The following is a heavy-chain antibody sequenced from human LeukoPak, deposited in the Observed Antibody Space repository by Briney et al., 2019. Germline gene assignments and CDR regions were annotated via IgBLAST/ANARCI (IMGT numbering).Heavy chain of an antibody. Sequence: GGSLRLSCAASGFTFSNAWMSWVRQAPGKGLEWVSGINWNGGSIGYADSVKGRFTISRDNAKNSLYLQMNSLRAEDTALYHCARMYGSGSYYNYMDVWGKGTTVTISS. D-gene: IGHD3-10*01. CDR3: ARMYGSGSYYNYMDV. V-gene: IGHV3-20*01. CDR1: GFTFSNAW. CDR2: INWNGGSI. J-gene: IGHJ6*03.